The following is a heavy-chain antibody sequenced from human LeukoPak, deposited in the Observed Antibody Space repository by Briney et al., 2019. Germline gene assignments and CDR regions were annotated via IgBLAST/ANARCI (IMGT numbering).Heavy chain of an antibody. CDR1: GFTFSSYG. V-gene: IGHV3-30*02. J-gene: IGHJ4*02. CDR3: AKSKPYRTITGTTSNFDY. D-gene: IGHD1-7*01. CDR2: IRYDGSNK. Sequence: GGSLRLSCAASGFTFSSYGMHWVRQAPGKGLEWVAFIRYDGSNKYYADSVKGRFTISRDNSKNTLYLQMNSLRAEDTAVYYCAKSKPYRTITGTTSNFDYWGQGTLVTVSS.